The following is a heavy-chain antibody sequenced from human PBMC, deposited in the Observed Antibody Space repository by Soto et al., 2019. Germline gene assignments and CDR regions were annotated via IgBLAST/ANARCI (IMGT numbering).Heavy chain of an antibody. D-gene: IGHD3-3*01. CDR1: GGSVSSDY. CDR2: MSYSGTI. Sequence: KQSPTLSLTCTVSGGSVSSDYWSWIRQPPGKGLEWIGYMSYSGTINYNPSLKSRVTISVDTSKNQFSLKLISVTAADTAVYYCARYYDFWTGLDYWGQGTLVTVSS. J-gene: IGHJ4*02. V-gene: IGHV4-59*08. CDR3: ARYYDFWTGLDY.